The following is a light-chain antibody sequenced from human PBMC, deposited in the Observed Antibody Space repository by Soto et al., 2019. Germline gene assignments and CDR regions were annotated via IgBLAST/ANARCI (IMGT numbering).Light chain of an antibody. J-gene: IGLJ3*02. V-gene: IGLV2-14*01. Sequence: QSALTQPASVSGSPGQSITISCTGTSSDVGGYNYASWYQQHPDKAPKLMIYEDSNRPSGVSNRISGSKSGNTASLTISGLQAEDESDYYCSSYINSSTLVFGGGTKLTVL. CDR2: EDS. CDR3: SSYINSSTLV. CDR1: SSDVGGYNY.